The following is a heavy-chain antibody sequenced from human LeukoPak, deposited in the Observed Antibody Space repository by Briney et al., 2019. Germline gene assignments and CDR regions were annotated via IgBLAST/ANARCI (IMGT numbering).Heavy chain of an antibody. V-gene: IGHV3-7*01. D-gene: IGHD5-12*01. Sequence: GGSLRLSCAASGFTFSSYWMTWVRQAPGKGLELVANIKRDGTEKNYADSVKGRFIISRDNAENSLFLQMSSLRAEDTAVYYCARDADYTGYDLFDYWGQGTLVTVSS. CDR2: IKRDGTEK. CDR3: ARDADYTGYDLFDY. CDR1: GFTFSSYW. J-gene: IGHJ4*02.